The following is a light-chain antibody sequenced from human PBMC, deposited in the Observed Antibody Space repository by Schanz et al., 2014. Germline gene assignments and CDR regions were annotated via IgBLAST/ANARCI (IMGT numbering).Light chain of an antibody. CDR1: QSVSSN. J-gene: IGKJ5*01. Sequence: EIVMTQSPATLSVSPGERATLSCRAGQSVSSNLAWYQQKPGQAPRLLIYGASTRATGIPARFSGSGSGTDFTLTISRLEPDDFAVYYCQQYGTSPITFGQGTRLEI. CDR3: QQYGTSPIT. CDR2: GAS. V-gene: IGKV3-15*01.